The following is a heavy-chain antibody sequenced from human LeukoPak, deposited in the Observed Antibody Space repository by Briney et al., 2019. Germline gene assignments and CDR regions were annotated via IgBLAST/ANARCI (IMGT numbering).Heavy chain of an antibody. Sequence: PGRSLRLSCAASGFTFSSYAMHWVRQAPGKGLEWVAVISYDGSNKYYADSVKGRFTISRDNSKNTLYLQMNSLRAEDTAVYYCASLYGSGSYYNLVNDYMGVWGKGTTVTVSS. CDR2: ISYDGSNK. CDR3: ASLYGSGSYYNLVNDYMGV. D-gene: IGHD3-10*01. CDR1: GFTFSSYA. J-gene: IGHJ6*03. V-gene: IGHV3-30-3*01.